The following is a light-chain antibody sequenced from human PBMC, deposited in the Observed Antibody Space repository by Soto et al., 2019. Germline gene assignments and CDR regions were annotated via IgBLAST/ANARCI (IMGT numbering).Light chain of an antibody. CDR1: QDIRKW. J-gene: IGKJ1*01. Sequence: DIQMTQSPSTLSASVGDRVAITCRASQDIRKWLAWYQQKPGKPPKLLIYDASGLDSGVPSRFSGSGYGTDFTLTISGLQPEDFATFYCQQYDSFPWTFGPGTNVDIK. CDR2: DAS. V-gene: IGKV1-5*01. CDR3: QQYDSFPWT.